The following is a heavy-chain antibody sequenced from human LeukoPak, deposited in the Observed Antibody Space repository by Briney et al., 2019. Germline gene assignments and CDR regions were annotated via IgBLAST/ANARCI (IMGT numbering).Heavy chain of an antibody. D-gene: IGHD1-20*01. CDR1: GGSISSYY. V-gene: IGHV4-59*01. Sequence: PSETLSLTCTVSGGSISSYYWSWIRQPPGKGLEWIGYIYYSGSTNYNPSLKSRVTISVDTSKNQFSLRLSSVTAADTAVYYCARALVTGTYASFDYWGQGTLVTVSS. J-gene: IGHJ4*02. CDR3: ARALVTGTYASFDY. CDR2: IYYSGST.